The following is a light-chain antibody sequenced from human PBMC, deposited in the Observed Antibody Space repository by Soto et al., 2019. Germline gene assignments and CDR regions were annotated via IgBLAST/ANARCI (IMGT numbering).Light chain of an antibody. J-gene: IGLJ1*01. CDR3: CSYAGSSTPFV. CDR1: SSDVGSYNL. CDR2: EVS. V-gene: IGLV2-23*02. Sequence: QSALTQPASVSGSPGQSITISCTGTSSDVGSYNLVSWYQQHPGKAPKLMIYEVSKRLSGVSNRFSGSKSGNTASLTISGLQAEDEADYYCCSYAGSSTPFVFGTGTKLTVL.